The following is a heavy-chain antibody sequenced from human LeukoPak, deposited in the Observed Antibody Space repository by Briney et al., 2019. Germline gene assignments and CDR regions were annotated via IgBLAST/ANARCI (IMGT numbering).Heavy chain of an antibody. CDR2: ISSSGSTI. J-gene: IGHJ4*02. CDR1: GFTFSSYE. D-gene: IGHD3-10*01. CDR3: ARDWGREFFDY. V-gene: IGHV3-48*03. Sequence: GGSLRLSCAASGFTFSSYEMNWVRQAPGKGLEWVSYISSSGSTIYYADSVKGRFTISRDNAKNSLYLQMNSLRAEDTAVYYCARDWGREFFDYWGQGTLVTVSS.